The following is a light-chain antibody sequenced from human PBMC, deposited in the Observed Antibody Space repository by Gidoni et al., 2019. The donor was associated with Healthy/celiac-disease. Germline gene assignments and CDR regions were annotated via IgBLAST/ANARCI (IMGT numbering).Light chain of an antibody. V-gene: IGKV1-39*01. Sequence: DIQMTQSPSSLSASVGDRVTITCRASQSIRSYLNWYQQKPGKAPKLLIYATSSLQSGVTSRFSGSGSGTDFTFTISSLQPEDFATYYCQRSYSTPLTFGGGTKVEIK. CDR3: QRSYSTPLT. CDR2: ATS. J-gene: IGKJ4*01. CDR1: QSIRSY.